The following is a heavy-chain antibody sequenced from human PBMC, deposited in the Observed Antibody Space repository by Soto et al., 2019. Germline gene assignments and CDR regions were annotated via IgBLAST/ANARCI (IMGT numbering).Heavy chain of an antibody. V-gene: IGHV1-18*01. J-gene: IGHJ3*02. CDR2: ISAYNGNT. CDR1: GYTFTSYG. D-gene: IGHD6-19*01. CDR3: ARGGWLAVADDAFDI. Sequence: ASVKVSGKASGYTFTSYGISWVRQAPGQGLEWMGWISAYNGNTNYAQKLQGRVTMTTDTSTSTAYMELRSLRSDDTAVYYCARGGWLAVADDAFDIWGQGTMVTVSS.